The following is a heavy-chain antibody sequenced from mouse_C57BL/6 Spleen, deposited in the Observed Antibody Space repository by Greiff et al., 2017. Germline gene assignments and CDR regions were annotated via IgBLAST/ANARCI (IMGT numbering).Heavy chain of an antibody. Sequence: QVQLQQPGAELVMPGASVKLSCKASGYTFTSYWMHWVKQRPGQGLEWIGEIDPSDSYTNYNQQFKGKSTLTVDKSSSTAYMQLSSLTSEDSAVYYCARSDSSGSYYAMDYWGQGTSVTVSS. D-gene: IGHD3-2*02. J-gene: IGHJ4*01. CDR1: GYTFTSYW. CDR3: ARSDSSGSYYAMDY. CDR2: IDPSDSYT. V-gene: IGHV1-69*01.